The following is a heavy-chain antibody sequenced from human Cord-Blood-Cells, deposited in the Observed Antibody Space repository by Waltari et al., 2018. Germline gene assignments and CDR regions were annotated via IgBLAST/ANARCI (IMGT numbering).Heavy chain of an antibody. D-gene: IGHD6-6*01. Sequence: QVQLQQSGPGVVKPSQTLSLTCAISGASVPSTSAHWNRIRRTPSRGLGWLGRTYYRSKWYNDYAVSVKSRITINPDTSKNQFSLQLNSVTPEDTAVYYCARVDSSSWYGMYVWGQGTTVTVSS. CDR3: ARVDSSSWYGMYV. J-gene: IGHJ6*02. CDR1: GASVPSTSAH. V-gene: IGHV6-1*01. CDR2: TYYRSKWYN.